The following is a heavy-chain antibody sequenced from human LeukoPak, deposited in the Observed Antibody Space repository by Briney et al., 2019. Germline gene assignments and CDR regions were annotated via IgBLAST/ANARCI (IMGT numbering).Heavy chain of an antibody. J-gene: IGHJ6*03. Sequence: SSETLSLTCAVSGVSISDYYWSWIRQPPGKGLEWIGYIYNGDTNYNPSLKSRVTISVDTSKSQFSLKLRSVTAADTAVYYCARTTEAHSWQTRYYSYYMDVWGKGTTVTVSS. V-gene: IGHV4-59*01. CDR2: IYNGDT. D-gene: IGHD6-13*01. CDR1: GVSISDYY. CDR3: ARTTEAHSWQTRYYSYYMDV.